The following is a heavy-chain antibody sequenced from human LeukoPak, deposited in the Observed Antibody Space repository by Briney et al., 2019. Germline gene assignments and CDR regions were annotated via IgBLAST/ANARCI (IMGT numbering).Heavy chain of an antibody. CDR1: GYTFSDHH. CDR2: IHPNGHDT. J-gene: IGHJ4*02. CDR3: SGHYGPGPV. D-gene: IGHD3-10*01. V-gene: IGHV1-2*02. Sequence: ASVKVFCKASGYTFSDHHILWVRQAPGQGLEWMGWIHPNGHDTKYAQKFQGRMTMTTDTSISTAYMELNRVTSDDTAVYYCSGHYGPGPVWGQGTLITASS.